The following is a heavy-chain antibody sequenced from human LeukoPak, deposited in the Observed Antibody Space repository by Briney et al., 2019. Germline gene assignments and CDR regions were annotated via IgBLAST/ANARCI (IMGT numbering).Heavy chain of an antibody. D-gene: IGHD3-3*01. J-gene: IGHJ5*02. V-gene: IGHV4-61*02. CDR2: IYSSERP. Sequence: SQTLSLTCTVSGGSISSGSYYWSWIRQPAGKGLEWFGRIYSSERPNCNPSLKSRVPISVDTPKTQSSLKLSSVPAADTAVYYCARDGIITIFGVVPGGFDPWGQGTLVTVSS. CDR1: GGSISSGSYY. CDR3: ARDGIITIFGVVPGGFDP.